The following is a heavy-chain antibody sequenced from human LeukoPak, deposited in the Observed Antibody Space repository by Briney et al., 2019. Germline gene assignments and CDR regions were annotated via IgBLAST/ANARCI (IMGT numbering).Heavy chain of an antibody. V-gene: IGHV4-34*01. CDR3: ALTGVVYDILTGYYNGGAFDY. J-gene: IGHJ4*02. CDR2: INHSGST. Sequence: PSETLSLTCTFSGGSISIYYWSWIRQPPGKGLEWIGEINHSGSTNYNPSLKSRVTISVDTSKNQFSLKLSSVTAADTAVYYCALTGVVYDILTGYYNGGAFDYWGQGTLVTVSS. D-gene: IGHD3-9*01. CDR1: GGSISIYY.